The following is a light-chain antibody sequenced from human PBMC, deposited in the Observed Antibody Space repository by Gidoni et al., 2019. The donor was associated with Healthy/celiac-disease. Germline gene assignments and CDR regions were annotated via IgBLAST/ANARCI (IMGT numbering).Light chain of an antibody. CDR1: QGINSA. CDR3: HPSNSYPQT. Sequence: AIQLNQSPASLSASVGDRVTITCRASQGINSALAWYQQKPGKAPDLMIYHASTLESGVPSMFSGSGAGTDFTLTISSLQPEYFASYYCHPSNSYPQTFGQXTKVEIK. V-gene: IGKV1-13*02. CDR2: HAS. J-gene: IGKJ1*01.